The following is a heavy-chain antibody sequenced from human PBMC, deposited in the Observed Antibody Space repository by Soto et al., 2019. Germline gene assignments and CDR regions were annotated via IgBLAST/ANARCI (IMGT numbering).Heavy chain of an antibody. CDR3: ATEDGAGCKS. V-gene: IGHV1-69*04. CDR2: IFPLLAMV. D-gene: IGHD1-26*01. J-gene: IGHJ4*02. Sequence: QVHLVQSGAEMKKPGSSVKVSCKVSGGDLTNSGISWVRQAPGQGLEWMGGIFPLLAMVDYSQKFQGRVTITADESTNTAYMDLGSLRSEDTAVYYCATEDGAGCKSWGQGTLVIVSS. CDR1: GGDLTNSG.